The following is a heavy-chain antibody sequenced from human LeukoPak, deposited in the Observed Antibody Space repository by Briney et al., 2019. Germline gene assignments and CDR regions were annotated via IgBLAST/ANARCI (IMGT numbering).Heavy chain of an antibody. CDR1: GFTFSSYA. D-gene: IGHD2-21*02. CDR2: ISGSGGST. CDR3: AKTAVEHVVTATLFDY. V-gene: IGHV3-23*01. Sequence: GGSLRLSCAASGFTFSSYAMSWVRQAPGKGLEWVSAISGSGGSTYYADSVKGRFTISRDNSKNTLYLQMNSLRAEDTAVYYCAKTAVEHVVTATLFDYWGQGTLVTVSS. J-gene: IGHJ4*02.